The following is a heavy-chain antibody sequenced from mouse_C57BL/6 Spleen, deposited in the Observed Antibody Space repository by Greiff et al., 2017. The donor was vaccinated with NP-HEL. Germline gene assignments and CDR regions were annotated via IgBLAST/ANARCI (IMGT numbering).Heavy chain of an antibody. CDR2: ISYDGSN. J-gene: IGHJ2*01. Sequence: EVQLQQSGPGLVKPSQSLSLTCSVTGYSITSGYYWNWIRQFPGNKLEWMGYISYDGSNNYNPSLKNRISITRDTSKSQFFLKLNSVTTEDTATYYCARSFYDGYYEGYFDYWGQGTTLTVSS. CDR1: GYSITSGYY. V-gene: IGHV3-6*01. CDR3: ARSFYDGYYEGYFDY. D-gene: IGHD2-3*01.